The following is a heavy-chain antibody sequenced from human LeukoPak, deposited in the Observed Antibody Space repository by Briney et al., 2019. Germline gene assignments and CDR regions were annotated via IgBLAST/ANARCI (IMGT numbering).Heavy chain of an antibody. V-gene: IGHV3-7*01. CDR3: AKLVRDATIYDF. Sequence: GGSLRLSCAASGFTFSKFWVSWVRQAPGKGLEWVASIDQDASTIRYVDSVRGRFTISRDNAKNSLFLQMDSLRVEDTAFYYCAKLVRDATIYDFWGHGVLVTVSS. CDR1: GFTFSKFW. D-gene: IGHD6-6*01. J-gene: IGHJ4*01. CDR2: IDQDASTI.